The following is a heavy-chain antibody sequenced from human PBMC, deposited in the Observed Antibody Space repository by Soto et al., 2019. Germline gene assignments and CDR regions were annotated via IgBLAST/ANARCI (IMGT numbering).Heavy chain of an antibody. CDR1: GYTFSDYY. J-gene: IGHJ4*02. Sequence: GSLRLSCAASGYTFSDYYMSWIRQAPGKGLEWISYIDTSGTKIYYADSVKGRFTITRDNAKNSLYLEMNSLRDEDTAVYYRASHYDMWSGYLSPVDYWGQGTLVTVSS. CDR2: IDTSGTKI. D-gene: IGHD3-3*01. CDR3: ASHYDMWSGYLSPVDY. V-gene: IGHV3-11*01.